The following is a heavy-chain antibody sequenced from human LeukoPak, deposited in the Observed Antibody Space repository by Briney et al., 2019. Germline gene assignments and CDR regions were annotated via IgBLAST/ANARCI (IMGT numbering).Heavy chain of an antibody. CDR1: GFTFSSYG. D-gene: IGHD3-22*01. CDR2: ISGSGGST. CDR3: AEVLPDYYYDSSGYYAPFDY. Sequence: GGSLRLSCAASGFTFSSYGMSWVRQAPGKGLEWVSAISGSGGSTYYADSVKGRFTISRDNSKNTLYLQMNSLRAEDTAVYYCAEVLPDYYYDSSGYYAPFDYWGHGTLVTVSS. V-gene: IGHV3-23*01. J-gene: IGHJ4*01.